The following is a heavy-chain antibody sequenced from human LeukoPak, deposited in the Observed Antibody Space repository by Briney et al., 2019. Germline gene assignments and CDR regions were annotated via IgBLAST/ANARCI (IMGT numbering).Heavy chain of an antibody. CDR1: GFTFSSYS. Sequence: PGGSLRLSSAASGFTFSSYSMNWVRQAPGRGLEWVSSISSSSSYIYYADSVKGRFTISRDNAKNSLYLQMNSLRAEDTAVYYCAGSREAAAGFDYWGQGTLVTVSS. CDR2: ISSSSSYI. V-gene: IGHV3-21*01. J-gene: IGHJ4*02. D-gene: IGHD6-13*01. CDR3: AGSREAAAGFDY.